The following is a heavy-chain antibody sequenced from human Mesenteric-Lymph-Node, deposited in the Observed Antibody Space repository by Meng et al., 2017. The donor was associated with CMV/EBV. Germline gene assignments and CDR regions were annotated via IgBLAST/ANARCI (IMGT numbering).Heavy chain of an antibody. D-gene: IGHD3-3*01. Sequence: GESLKISCAASGFTVKNAWMNWVRQAPGKGLEWVANIKPDGSERRYVDSVKGRFTISRDNAKSSLYLQMNTLRGEDTAVYYCLRDYGGSWVQGTLVTVSS. CDR1: GFTVKNAW. CDR3: LRDYGGS. CDR2: IKPDGSER. V-gene: IGHV3-7*01. J-gene: IGHJ4*02.